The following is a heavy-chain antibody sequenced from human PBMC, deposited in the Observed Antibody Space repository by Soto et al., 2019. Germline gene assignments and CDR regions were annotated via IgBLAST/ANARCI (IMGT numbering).Heavy chain of an antibody. D-gene: IGHD4-17*01. CDR2: ISRSSNVI. J-gene: IGHJ4*02. CDR3: ARGPTGDYLGAFDD. CDR1: GFAFSNYA. V-gene: IGHV3-23*01. Sequence: EVQLLESGGDLVQPGGSLRLSCAASGFAFSNYAVTWVRQAQGKGLEWVSSISRSSNVIYYADSVKGRFIISRDNSKNTLYLQMNSLRAEDTARYYCARGPTGDYLGAFDDWGQGTLVTVYS.